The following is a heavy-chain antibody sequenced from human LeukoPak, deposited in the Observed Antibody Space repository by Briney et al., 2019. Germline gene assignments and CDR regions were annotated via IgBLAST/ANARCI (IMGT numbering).Heavy chain of an antibody. CDR1: GYTFTSYD. Sequence: SVKVSCKASGYTFTSYDINWVRQATGQGLEWMGGIIPIFGTANYAQKFQGRVTITADKSTSTAYMELSSLRSDDTAVYYCAKTAVAGTVDYWGQGTLVTVSS. CDR3: AKTAVAGTVDY. V-gene: IGHV1-69*06. D-gene: IGHD6-19*01. J-gene: IGHJ4*02. CDR2: IIPIFGTA.